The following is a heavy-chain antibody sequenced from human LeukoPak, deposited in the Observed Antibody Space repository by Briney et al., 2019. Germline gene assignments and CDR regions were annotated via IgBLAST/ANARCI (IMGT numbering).Heavy chain of an antibody. V-gene: IGHV3-21*01. CDR1: GFTFSSYS. CDR3: ARDFPYYDFWSGRGNHFDY. J-gene: IGHJ4*02. D-gene: IGHD3-3*01. Sequence: PGGSLRLSCAASGFTFSSYSMNWVRQAPGKGLEWVSSISSSSSYIYYADSVKGRFTISRDNAKNSLYLQMNSLRAEDTAVYYCARDFPYYDFWSGRGNHFDYWGQGTLVTVSS. CDR2: ISSSSSYI.